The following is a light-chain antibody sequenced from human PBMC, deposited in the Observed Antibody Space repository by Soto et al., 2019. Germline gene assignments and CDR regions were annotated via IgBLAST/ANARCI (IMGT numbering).Light chain of an antibody. Sequence: DIQMTQNPSTLSGSVGDRVTITFRASQTISSWLAWYQQKPGKAPKLLIYKASTLKSGVPSRFSGSGSGTEFTLTISSLQPDDFATYYCQHYNSYSEAFGQGTKVDIK. V-gene: IGKV1-5*03. CDR3: QHYNSYSEA. CDR1: QTISSW. CDR2: KAS. J-gene: IGKJ1*01.